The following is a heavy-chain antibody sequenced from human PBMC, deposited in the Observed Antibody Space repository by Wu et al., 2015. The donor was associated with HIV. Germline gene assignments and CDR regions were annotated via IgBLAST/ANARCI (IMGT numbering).Heavy chain of an antibody. CDR2: ILPIFGTT. CDR3: TTSEGYWYFDM. V-gene: IGHV1-69*13. Sequence: QVQLEQSGAELKKPGSSVKISCRTFGGTFSSYTINWVRQGPGQRLEWMGRILPIFGTTDYAQKFRGRVTITADESTHTAYMEIRSLTSDDRAIYYCTTSEGYWYFDMRGRGTLVTVSS. J-gene: IGHJ2*01. CDR1: GGTFSSYT.